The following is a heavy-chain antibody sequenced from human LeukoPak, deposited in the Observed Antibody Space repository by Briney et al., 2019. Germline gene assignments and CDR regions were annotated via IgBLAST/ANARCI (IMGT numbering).Heavy chain of an antibody. J-gene: IGHJ6*03. V-gene: IGHV1-69*05. CDR2: IIPIFGTA. Sequence: ASVKVSCKASGGTFSSYAISWVRQAPGQGLEWMGRIIPIFGTANYAQKFQGRVTITTDESTSTAYMELSSLRSEDTAVYYCARWEAAAAVPYYYYYYMDVWGKGTTVTVSS. CDR3: ARWEAAAAVPYYYYYYMDV. CDR1: GGTFSSYA. D-gene: IGHD6-13*01.